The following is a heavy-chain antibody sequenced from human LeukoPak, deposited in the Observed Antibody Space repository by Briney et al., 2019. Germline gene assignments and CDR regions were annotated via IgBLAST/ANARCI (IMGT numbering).Heavy chain of an antibody. J-gene: IGHJ4*02. CDR2: ISGSGGST. D-gene: IGHD3-10*01. Sequence: GGSLRLSCAASGFTFSSYAMSWVRQAPGKGLEWVSAISGSGGSTYYADSVKGRFTISRDNSKNTLYLQMNSLRAEDTAVYYCAKDPVYGSGSYSNVSVDYWGQGTLVTVSP. CDR3: AKDPVYGSGSYSNVSVDY. V-gene: IGHV3-23*01. CDR1: GFTFSSYA.